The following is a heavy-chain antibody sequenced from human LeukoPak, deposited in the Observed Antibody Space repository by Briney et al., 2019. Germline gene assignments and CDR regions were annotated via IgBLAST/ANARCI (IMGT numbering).Heavy chain of an antibody. CDR2: INHSGST. D-gene: IGHD3-16*02. CDR3: ARGDGNYVWGSYRSHPYYFDY. V-gene: IGHV4-34*01. Sequence: PSGTLSLTCAVYGGSFSGYYWSWIRQPPGKGLEWIGEINHSGSTNYNPSLKSRVTISVDTSKNQFSLKLSSVTAADTAVYYCARGDGNYVWGSYRSHPYYFDYWGQGTLVTVSS. J-gene: IGHJ4*02. CDR1: GGSFSGYY.